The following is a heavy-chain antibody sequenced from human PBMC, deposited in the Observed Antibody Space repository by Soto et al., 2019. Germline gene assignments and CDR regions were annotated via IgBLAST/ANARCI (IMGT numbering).Heavy chain of an antibody. V-gene: IGHV4-30-4*02. CDR3: ARGDSSGYYPPGY. Sequence: PSETLSLTCTVSGGSISSGDYYWSWIRQPPGKGLEWIGYIYYSGSTYYNPSLKSRVTISVDTSKNQFSLKLSSVTAADTAVYYCARGDSSGYYPPGYWGQGTLVTVSS. CDR2: IYYSGST. CDR1: GGSISSGDYY. D-gene: IGHD3-22*01. J-gene: IGHJ4*02.